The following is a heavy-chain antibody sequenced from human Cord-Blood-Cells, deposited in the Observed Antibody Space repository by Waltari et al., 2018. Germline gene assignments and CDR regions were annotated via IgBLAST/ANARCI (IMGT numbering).Heavy chain of an antibody. CDR1: GGTFSSYA. D-gene: IGHD3-10*01. CDR3: AREERGFREKLYYVDY. CDR2: SIPIFGTA. V-gene: IGHV1-69*01. J-gene: IGHJ4*02. Sequence: QVQLVQSGAEVKKPGSSVKVSCKASGGTFSSYAISWVRQAPGQGLECMGGSIPIFGTANYAQKFQGRVTSTADESTSTAYMELSSLRSEDTAVYYCAREERGFREKLYYVDYWGQGTLVTVSS.